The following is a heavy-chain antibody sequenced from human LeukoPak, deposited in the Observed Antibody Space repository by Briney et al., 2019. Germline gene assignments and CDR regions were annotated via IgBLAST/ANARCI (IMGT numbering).Heavy chain of an antibody. CDR1: GLTASHNVNNA. D-gene: IGHD2-21*01. CDR3: AKAPVWNYYYGLDV. CDR2: ITTSGNT. V-gene: IGHV3-23*01. Sequence: GGSLRLSCAASGLTASHNVNNAMSWVRDAPGKGLEWVSGITTSGNTYYADSVKGRFTISRENSNNTLYLHMDSLRAEDTAVYYCAKAPVWNYYYGLDVWGQGTTVTVSS. J-gene: IGHJ6*02.